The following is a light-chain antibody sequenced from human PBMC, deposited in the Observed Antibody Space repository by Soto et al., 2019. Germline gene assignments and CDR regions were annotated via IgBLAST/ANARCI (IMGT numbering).Light chain of an antibody. CDR1: SSDIGSYNY. J-gene: IGLJ2*01. Sequence: QSALTQPASVSGSPGQSITISCTGTSSDIGSYNYVSWYQQHPGKAPKLVIFDVTSRPSGVSNRFSGSKSGNTASLTISGVQAEDEAYFYCSSYTSRNNVLFGGGTKVTVL. CDR3: SSYTSRNNVL. CDR2: DVT. V-gene: IGLV2-14*03.